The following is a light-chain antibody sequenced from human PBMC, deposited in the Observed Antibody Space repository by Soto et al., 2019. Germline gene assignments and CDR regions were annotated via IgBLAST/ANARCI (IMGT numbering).Light chain of an antibody. V-gene: IGKV3-20*01. J-gene: IGKJ1*01. CDR3: HQYGSSPQT. CDR2: GAS. CDR1: QSVSSSY. Sequence: EIVLTQSPGTLSLSPGERATLSCRASQSVSSSYLAWYQQKPGQAPGLLIYGASSRATGIPDRFTGSGSGTDFTLTISRLEPEDFAVFYCHQYGSSPQTFGQGTKV.